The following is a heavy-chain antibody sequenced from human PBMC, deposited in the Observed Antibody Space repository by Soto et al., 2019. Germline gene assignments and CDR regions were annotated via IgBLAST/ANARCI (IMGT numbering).Heavy chain of an antibody. J-gene: IGHJ3*02. Sequence: QVQLVESGGGVVQPGRSLRLSCAASGFTFRSYGMHWVRQAPGKGLEWVAVISYDGSNKYYADSVKGRFTISRDNSKNTLYLQMNSLRAEDTAVNYCAKGGVGSTSNAFDIWGQGTMVTVSS. CDR2: ISYDGSNK. V-gene: IGHV3-30*18. CDR1: GFTFRSYG. D-gene: IGHD1-26*01. CDR3: AKGGVGSTSNAFDI.